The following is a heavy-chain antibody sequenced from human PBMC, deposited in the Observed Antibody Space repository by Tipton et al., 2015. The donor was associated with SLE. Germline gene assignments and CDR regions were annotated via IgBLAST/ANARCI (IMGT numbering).Heavy chain of an antibody. V-gene: IGHV4-39*07. CDR2: IYYSGST. Sequence: TLSLTCTVSGGSISSSSYYWGWIRQPPGKGLEWIGSIYYSGSTYYNPSLKSRVTISVDTSKNQFSLKLSSVTAADTAVYYCARRSLLPRYFDYWGQGTLVTGSS. CDR3: ARRSLLPRYFDY. J-gene: IGHJ4*02. D-gene: IGHD2-15*01. CDR1: GGSISSSSYY.